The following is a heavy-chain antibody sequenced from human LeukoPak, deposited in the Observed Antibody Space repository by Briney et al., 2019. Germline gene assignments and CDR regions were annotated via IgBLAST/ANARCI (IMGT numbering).Heavy chain of an antibody. CDR1: GFTFSKYW. Sequence: GRSLRLSCAASGFTFSKYWMLWVRQAPGKGLESVSRINNDGTVTTYADSVKGRFTVSRDNADNTMFLQMNSVRDEDTAVYYCATKQWLAPPPDSWGQGTPVTLSS. CDR2: INNDGTVT. J-gene: IGHJ4*02. CDR3: ATKQWLAPPPDS. D-gene: IGHD6-19*01. V-gene: IGHV3-74*01.